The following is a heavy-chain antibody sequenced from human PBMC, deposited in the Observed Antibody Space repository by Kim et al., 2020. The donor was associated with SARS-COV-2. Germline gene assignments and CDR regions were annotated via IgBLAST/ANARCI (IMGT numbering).Heavy chain of an antibody. CDR2: IYYSGST. V-gene: IGHV4-59*13. CDR1: GGSISSYY. J-gene: IGHJ4*02. D-gene: IGHD3-10*01. Sequence: SETLSLTCTVSGGSISSYYWSWIRQPPGKGLEWIGYIYYSGSTNYNPSLKSRVTISVDMSKNQFSLKLSSVTAADTAVYYCARIGFGEPPDYWGQGTLVTVSS. CDR3: ARIGFGEPPDY.